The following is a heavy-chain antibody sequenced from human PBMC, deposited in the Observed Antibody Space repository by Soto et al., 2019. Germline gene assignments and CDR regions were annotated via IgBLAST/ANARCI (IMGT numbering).Heavy chain of an antibody. CDR1: NDSFSSYY. J-gene: IGHJ6*02. V-gene: IGHV4-4*07. CDR2: VHVTGNI. D-gene: IGHD1-1*01. Sequence: QVSLQESGPGLLKSSETLSLTCTVSNDSFSSYYWSWIRQSAGRGLEWIGRVHVTGNIHYNPSLRSRVTLSSDTSTSLFVLRLTSVTAADTAVYYCARDAKYSLTWYNYQAIDVWGPGTTVTVTS. CDR3: ARDAKYSLTWYNYQAIDV.